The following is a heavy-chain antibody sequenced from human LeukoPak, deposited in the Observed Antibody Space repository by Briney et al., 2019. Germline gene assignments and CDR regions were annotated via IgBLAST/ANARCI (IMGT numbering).Heavy chain of an antibody. J-gene: IGHJ4*02. CDR1: GFTFSSYW. CDR3: ARQQDTTAPGY. V-gene: IGHV3-66*04. Sequence: GGSLRLSCAASGFTFSSYWMHWVRQAPGKGLEWVSILYSGGNTYYADSVKGRFTISRDNSKNTLYLQMNSLRAEDTAVYYCARQQDTTAPGYWGQGTLVTVSS. CDR2: LYSGGNT. D-gene: IGHD5-18*01.